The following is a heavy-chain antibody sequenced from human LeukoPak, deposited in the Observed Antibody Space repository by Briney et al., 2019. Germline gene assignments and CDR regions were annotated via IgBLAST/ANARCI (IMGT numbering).Heavy chain of an antibody. D-gene: IGHD6-13*01. CDR2: TYNSGST. J-gene: IGHJ5*02. V-gene: IGHV4-59*01. Sequence: SETLSLTCTVSGGSISIYYWSWIRQPPGKGLEWIGYTYNSGSTNYNPSLKSRVTISVDTSKNQFSLKLSSVTAADTAVYYCVRDHEQQLAPWGQGTLVTVSS. CDR3: VRDHEQQLAP. CDR1: GGSISIYY.